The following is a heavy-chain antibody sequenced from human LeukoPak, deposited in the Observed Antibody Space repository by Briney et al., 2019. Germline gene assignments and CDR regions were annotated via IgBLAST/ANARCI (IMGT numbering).Heavy chain of an antibody. Sequence: GASVKVSCKASGGTFSSYAISWVRQAPGQGLEWMGGIIPIFGTANYAQKFQGRVTITADESTSTAYTELSSLRSEDTVVYYCASLPAYMDSGGNSDYYYYYGMDVWGQGTTVTVSS. CDR1: GGTFSSYA. V-gene: IGHV1-69*13. D-gene: IGHD4-23*01. CDR3: ASLPAYMDSGGNSDYYYYYGMDV. J-gene: IGHJ6*02. CDR2: IIPIFGTA.